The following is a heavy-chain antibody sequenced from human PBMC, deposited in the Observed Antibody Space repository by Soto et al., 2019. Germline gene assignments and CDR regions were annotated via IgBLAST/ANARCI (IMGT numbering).Heavy chain of an antibody. J-gene: IGHJ3*02. D-gene: IGHD4-17*01. V-gene: IGHV3-11*01. CDR2: ISSSGSTI. CDR1: GFTFSDYY. Sequence: GGSLRLSCAASGFTFSDYYMSWIRQAPGKGLEWVSYISSSGSTIYYADSVKGRFTISRDNAKNSLYLQMNSLRAEDTAVYYCARGSRIKTTVINDAFDIWGQGTMVTVSS. CDR3: ARGSRIKTTVINDAFDI.